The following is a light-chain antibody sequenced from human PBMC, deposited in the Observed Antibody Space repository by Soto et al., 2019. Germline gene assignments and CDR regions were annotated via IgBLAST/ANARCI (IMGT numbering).Light chain of an antibody. CDR3: MQGTYWHRRM. CDR1: QSLLYSDGNTY. CDR2: KVS. V-gene: IGKV2-30*01. J-gene: IGKJ1*01. Sequence: EVVMTQSPLSLPVTLGQPASISCRSSQSLLYSDGNTYLSWFQQRPGQSPRRLIYKVSTRDSGVPDKFSGSGSGSDFTLKIRRVEAEDVGVYYCMQGTYWHRRMFGQGTKVDIK.